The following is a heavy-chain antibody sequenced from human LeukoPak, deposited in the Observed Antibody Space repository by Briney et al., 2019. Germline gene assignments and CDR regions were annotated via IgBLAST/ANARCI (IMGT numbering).Heavy chain of an antibody. D-gene: IGHD5-18*01. CDR2: IKQEGSEE. J-gene: IGHJ4*02. V-gene: IGHV3-7*01. Sequence: AGSLRLSCAASGFTFSSYWMTWVRQTPGKGLVWVASIKQEGSEEYYVDSVKGRFTISRDNAKNSLYLQMNSLRAEDTAVYYCARGGKWIQLWPPGYWGQGTLVTVSS. CDR1: GFTFSSYW. CDR3: ARGGKWIQLWPPGY.